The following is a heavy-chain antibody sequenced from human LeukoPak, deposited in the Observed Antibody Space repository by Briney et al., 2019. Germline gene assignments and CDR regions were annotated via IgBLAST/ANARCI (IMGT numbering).Heavy chain of an antibody. J-gene: IGHJ6*03. CDR1: GFTFSSYG. Sequence: GGSLRLSCAASGFTFSSYGMHWVRQAPGKGLDWVAFIHHDGSNKYYADSVRGRFTISRDNSKNTLYLQMNSLRAEDTAVYFCARVPHYHYYNMDVWGKGTTVTVSS. CDR2: IHHDGSNK. V-gene: IGHV3-30*02. CDR3: ARVPHYHYYNMDV.